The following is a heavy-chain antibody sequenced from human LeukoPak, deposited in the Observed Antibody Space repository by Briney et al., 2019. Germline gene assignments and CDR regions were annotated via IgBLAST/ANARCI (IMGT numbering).Heavy chain of an antibody. J-gene: IGHJ4*02. CDR3: AKDLGIAAAGTSVKFDY. Sequence: GGSLRLSCSASGFTFSSYAMSWVRQAPGKGLEWVSLISGSGGSTYYADSVKGRFTISRDNSKNTLYLQMNSLRAEDTAVYYCAKDLGIAAAGTSVKFDYWGQGTLVTVSS. CDR1: GFTFSSYA. V-gene: IGHV3-23*01. D-gene: IGHD6-13*01. CDR2: ISGSGGST.